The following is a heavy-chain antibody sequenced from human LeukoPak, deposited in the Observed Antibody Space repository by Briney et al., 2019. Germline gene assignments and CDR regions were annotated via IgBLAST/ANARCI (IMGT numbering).Heavy chain of an antibody. CDR2: IYYSVNT. J-gene: IGHJ4*02. D-gene: IGHD3-10*01. Sequence: KPSETLSVTCSVSGGSISSSDYYWGWIRQPPGKGLEWIGSIYYSVNTYYNPSLRGRITISVDTSKNQFSLKLSSVTAADTAVYYCAGFGEPRYSNDFWGQGTLVTVSS. V-gene: IGHV4-39*01. CDR3: AGFGEPRYSNDF. CDR1: GGSISSSDYY.